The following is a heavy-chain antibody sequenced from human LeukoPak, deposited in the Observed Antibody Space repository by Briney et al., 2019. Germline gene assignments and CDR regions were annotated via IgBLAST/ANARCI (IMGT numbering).Heavy chain of an antibody. J-gene: IGHJ4*02. Sequence: PSETLSLTCTVSGGFISSYYWSWIRQPPGKGLEWIGYIYYSGSTNYNPSLKSRVTISVDTSKNQFSLKLSSVTAADTAVYYCARGKKDIVVVPAVTYFDYWGQGTLVTVSS. CDR1: GGFISSYY. D-gene: IGHD2-2*01. CDR3: ARGKKDIVVVPAVTYFDY. CDR2: IYYSGST. V-gene: IGHV4-59*01.